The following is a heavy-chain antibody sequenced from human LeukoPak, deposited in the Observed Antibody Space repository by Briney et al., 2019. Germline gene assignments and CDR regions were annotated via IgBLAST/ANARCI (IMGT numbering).Heavy chain of an antibody. D-gene: IGHD3-22*01. J-gene: IGHJ6*02. CDR3: AKGATMIVRGGMDV. V-gene: IGHV3-30*04. CDR1: GFTFSSFA. CDR2: ISYDGSNK. Sequence: QPGGSLRLSCAASGFTFSSFAMHWVRQAPGKGLEWVAVISYDGSNKYYGDSVKGRFTISRDNPKNTLYLQMNSLRAEDTAVYYCAKGATMIVRGGMDVWGQGTTVTVSS.